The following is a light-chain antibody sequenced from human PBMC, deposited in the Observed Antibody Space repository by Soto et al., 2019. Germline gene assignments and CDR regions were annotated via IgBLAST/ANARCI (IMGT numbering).Light chain of an antibody. CDR3: MQALQTPS. CDR2: LGT. J-gene: IGKJ2*01. CDR1: QSFLHRNGKNY. Sequence: DVVMTQSPLSLPVTPGEPASISCRSSQSFLHRNGKNYLDWDLQKPGQSPQLLINLGTNRAAGVPGRFSCSESGTDFTLKISRVEAEDVGVYYCMQALQTPSFGQGTKLEIK. V-gene: IGKV2-28*01.